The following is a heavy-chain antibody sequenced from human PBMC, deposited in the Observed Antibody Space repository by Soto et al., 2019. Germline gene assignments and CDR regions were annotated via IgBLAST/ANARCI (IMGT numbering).Heavy chain of an antibody. J-gene: IGHJ4*02. Sequence: VQLLESGGGLVQPGGSLRLSCAASGFTFNNYAMNWVRQAPGKGQEWVSAIRNSGGFTYYADSVKGRLTISSDNSKNTLDLHTNSLRAEDPALYYCAKDYFEPNGPYFFDYWGQGTLVTLAS. CDR1: GFTFNNYA. V-gene: IGHV3-23*01. CDR2: IRNSGGFT. CDR3: AKDYFEPNGPYFFDY. D-gene: IGHD1-26*01.